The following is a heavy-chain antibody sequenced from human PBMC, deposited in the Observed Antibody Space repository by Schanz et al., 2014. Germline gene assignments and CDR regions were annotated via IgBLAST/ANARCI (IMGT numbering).Heavy chain of an antibody. CDR1: GYTFRHYG. V-gene: IGHV1-18*04. Sequence: QVQLVQSGAEVKKPGASVKVSCKASGYTFRHYGISWLRQAPGQGLEWMGYISGYNGNTNYAPKVQDRVTMTTDTSTSTAYMELRSLRSDDTAVYYCARGWGYDALTGYVFWGQGILVTVSS. J-gene: IGHJ4*02. CDR2: ISGYNGNT. CDR3: ARGWGYDALTGYVF. D-gene: IGHD3-9*01.